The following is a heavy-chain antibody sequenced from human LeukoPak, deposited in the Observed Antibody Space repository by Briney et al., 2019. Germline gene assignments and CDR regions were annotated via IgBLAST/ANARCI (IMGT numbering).Heavy chain of an antibody. D-gene: IGHD1-26*01. J-gene: IGHJ4*02. Sequence: GGSLRLSCAASGFTLSNFWMSWVRQAPGKGLEWVANMERDGSEKNYVDAVKGRFTISRDNAKNSLYLQMNSLRAEDTAVYYCARDYEGGNFDYWGQGTLVTVSS. CDR3: ARDYEGGNFDY. CDR1: GFTLSNFW. V-gene: IGHV3-7*03. CDR2: MERDGSEK.